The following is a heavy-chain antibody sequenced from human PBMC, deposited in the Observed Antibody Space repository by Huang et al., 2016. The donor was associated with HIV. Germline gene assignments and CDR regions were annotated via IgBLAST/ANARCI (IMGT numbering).Heavy chain of an antibody. CDR2: IRIDNGLT. CDR1: GCNFGAFS. CDR3: ARGKFDVLTGWDDTYYFDH. D-gene: IGHD3-9*01. V-gene: IGHV3-48*01. J-gene: IGHJ4*02. Sequence: EVQLVESGGRLVRPGGSLRLYCTASGCNFGAFSMVWVRQASGNGLEWISYIRIDNGLTKYADSVKGRFTISRDTAKNVVYVQMNRLRADDTAVYYCARGKFDVLTGWDDTYYFDHWGLGTLVTVSS.